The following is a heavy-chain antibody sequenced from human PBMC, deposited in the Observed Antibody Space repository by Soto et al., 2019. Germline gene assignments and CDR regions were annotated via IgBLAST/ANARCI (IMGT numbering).Heavy chain of an antibody. CDR2: ISYDGRNK. D-gene: IGHD6-19*01. V-gene: IGHV3-30*18. J-gene: IGHJ6*02. CDR1: GFTFSSYG. CDR3: VKDGSSGWPYFYDMDV. Sequence: GGSLRLSCAASGFTFSSYGMHWVRQAPGKGLEWVAVISYDGRNKYYADAVKGRFTISRDNSKNTLYLQMSSLRAEDTAVYYCVKDGSSGWPYFYDMDVWGQGTTVTFSS.